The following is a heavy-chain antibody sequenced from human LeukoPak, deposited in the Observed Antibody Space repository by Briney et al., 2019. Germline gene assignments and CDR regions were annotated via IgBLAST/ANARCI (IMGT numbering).Heavy chain of an antibody. V-gene: IGHV4-59*01. J-gene: IGHJ3*02. CDR1: GGSISSYY. D-gene: IGHD4-17*01. Sequence: KPSETLSLTCTVSGGSISSYYWSWIRQPPGKGLEWIGYIYYSGSTNYNPSLRSRVTISVDTSKNQFSLKLSSVTAADTAVYYCARGSGDYAWDAFDIWGQGTMVTVSS. CDR3: ARGSGDYAWDAFDI. CDR2: IYYSGST.